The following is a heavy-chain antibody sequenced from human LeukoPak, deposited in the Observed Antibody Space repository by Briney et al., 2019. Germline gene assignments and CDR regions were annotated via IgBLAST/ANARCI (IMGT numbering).Heavy chain of an antibody. CDR2: INPNSGGT. CDR1: GYTFTGYY. Sequence: ASVKVSCKASGYTFTGYYMHWVRQAPGQGLEWMGWINPNSGGTNYAQKFQGRVTMTRDTSISTAYMVLSRLTSDDTAVYYCAGRGGNSEDFDYWGQGTLVTVSS. J-gene: IGHJ4*02. V-gene: IGHV1-2*02. D-gene: IGHD4-23*01. CDR3: AGRGGNSEDFDY.